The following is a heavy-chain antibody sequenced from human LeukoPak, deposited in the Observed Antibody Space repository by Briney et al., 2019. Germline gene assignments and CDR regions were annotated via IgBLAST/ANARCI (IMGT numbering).Heavy chain of an antibody. Sequence: GASVKVSCKASGYTFTSYDINWVRQATGQGLEWMGWMNPNSGNTGYAQKFQGRVTMTRNTSISTAYMELSSLRSEDTAVYYCAGGRRAMAAYNWFDPWGQGTLVTVSS. V-gene: IGHV1-8*01. CDR2: MNPNSGNT. CDR1: GYTFTSYD. J-gene: IGHJ5*02. D-gene: IGHD5-18*01. CDR3: AGGRRAMAAYNWFDP.